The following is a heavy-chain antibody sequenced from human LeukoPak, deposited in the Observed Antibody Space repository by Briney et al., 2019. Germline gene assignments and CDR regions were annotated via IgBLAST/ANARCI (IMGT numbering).Heavy chain of an antibody. CDR2: IYHSGST. CDR1: GYSTSSGYY. J-gene: IGHJ4*02. V-gene: IGHV4-38-2*02. D-gene: IGHD6-6*01. CDR3: ARVAVDEYSSSVVPTYFDY. Sequence: SGTLSLTCTVSGYSTSSGYYWGWIRQPPGKGLEWIGSIYHSGSTYYNPSLKSRVTISVDTSKNQFSLKLSSVTAADTAVYYCARVAVDEYSSSVVPTYFDYWGQGTLVTVSS.